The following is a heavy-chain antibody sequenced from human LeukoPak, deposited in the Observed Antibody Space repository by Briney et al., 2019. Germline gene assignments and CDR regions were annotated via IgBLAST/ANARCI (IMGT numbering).Heavy chain of an antibody. J-gene: IGHJ4*02. CDR1: GFTFSSYS. V-gene: IGHV3-48*01. CDR2: ISSSSSTI. D-gene: IGHD6-13*01. CDR3: GSIAAAGIRGDTFDY. Sequence: PGGSLRLSCAASGFTFSSYSMNWVRQAPGKGLEWVSYISSSSSTIYYADSVEGRFTISRDNAKNSLYLQMNSLRAEDTAVYYCGSIAAAGIRGDTFDYWGQGTLVTVSS.